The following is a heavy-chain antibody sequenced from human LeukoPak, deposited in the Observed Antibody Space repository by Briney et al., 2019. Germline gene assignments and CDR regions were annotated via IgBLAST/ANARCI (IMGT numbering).Heavy chain of an antibody. CDR3: ARTYYDFWSGYYDAFDI. Sequence: SETLSLTGTVSGGSISSYYWSWIRQPAGKGLEWIGRIYTSGSTNYNPSLKSRVTMSVDTSKNQFSLKLSSVTAADTAVYYCARTYYDFWSGYYDAFDIWGQGTMVTVSS. CDR1: GGSISSYY. J-gene: IGHJ3*02. CDR2: IYTSGST. V-gene: IGHV4-4*07. D-gene: IGHD3-3*01.